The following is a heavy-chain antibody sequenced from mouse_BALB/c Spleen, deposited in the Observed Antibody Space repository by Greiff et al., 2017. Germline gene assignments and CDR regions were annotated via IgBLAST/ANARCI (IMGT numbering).Heavy chain of an antibody. CDR2: IYPGNSDT. CDR1: GYTFTSYW. D-gene: IGHD1-1*01. J-gene: IGHJ2*01. Sequence: VQLQQSGTVLARPGASVKMSCKASGYTFTSYWMHWVKQRPGQGLEWIGAIYPGNSDTSYNQKFKGKAKLTAVTFTSTAYMELSSLTNEDSAVYYCTRRGKFITTVVATENFDYWGQGTTLTVSS. CDR3: TRRGKFITTVVATENFDY. V-gene: IGHV1-5*01.